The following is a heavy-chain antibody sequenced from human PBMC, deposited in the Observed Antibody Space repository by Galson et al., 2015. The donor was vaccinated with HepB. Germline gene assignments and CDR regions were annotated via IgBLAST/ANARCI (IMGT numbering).Heavy chain of an antibody. J-gene: IGHJ6*03. CDR2: ISSSSSYI. CDR1: GFTFSSYS. CDR3: ARDPSYDFWSGYYTGYYYYYMDV. V-gene: IGHV3-21*01. Sequence: SLRLSCAASGFTFSSYSMNWVRQAPGKGLEWVSSISSSSSYIYYADSVKGRFTISRDNAKNSLYLQMNSLRAEDTAVYYCARDPSYDFWSGYYTGYYYYYMDVWGKGTTVTVSS. D-gene: IGHD3-3*01.